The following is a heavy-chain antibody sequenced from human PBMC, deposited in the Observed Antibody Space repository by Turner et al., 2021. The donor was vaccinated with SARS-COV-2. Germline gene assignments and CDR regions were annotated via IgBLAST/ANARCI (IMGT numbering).Heavy chain of an antibody. CDR1: GFTFSTYA. V-gene: IGHV3-30*04. J-gene: IGHJ4*02. D-gene: IGHD1-26*01. CDR3: ARSRGGSYVGGFDY. Sequence: QVQLVESGGGVVQPGRSLRLSCAASGFTFSTYAMHWVRQAPGKGLEWVAVISYDGSNENSADSVKGRFTISRDNSKNTLYLQMISLRAEDTAVYYCARSRGGSYVGGFDYWGQGTLVIVSS. CDR2: ISYDGSNE.